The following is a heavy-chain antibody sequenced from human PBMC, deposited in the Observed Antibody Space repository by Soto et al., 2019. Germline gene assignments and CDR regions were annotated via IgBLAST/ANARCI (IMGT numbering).Heavy chain of an antibody. J-gene: IGHJ6*02. CDR2: TYYTSKWFN. CDR3: AGGYGMNV. Sequence: VSTNSAAWNWVRQSPSRGLEWLGRTYYTSKWFNDYAVSVKGRIPINPDTSKNQFSLQLNSVTXEDTAVYYCAGGYGMNVWGQGTTVTVSS. V-gene: IGHV6-1*01. CDR1: VSTNSAA.